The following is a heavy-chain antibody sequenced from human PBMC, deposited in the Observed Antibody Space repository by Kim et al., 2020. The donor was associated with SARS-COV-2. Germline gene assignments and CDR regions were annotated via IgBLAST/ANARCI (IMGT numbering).Heavy chain of an antibody. J-gene: IGHJ3*02. CDR2: ISSSSSYI. Sequence: GGSLRLSCAASGFTFSSYSMNWVRQAPGKGLEWVSSISSSSSYIYYADSVKGRFTISRDNAKNSLYLQMNSLRAEDTAVYYCARVSLGTTGILDAFDIWGQGTMVTVSS. D-gene: IGHD4-4*01. V-gene: IGHV3-21*01. CDR3: ARVSLGTTGILDAFDI. CDR1: GFTFSSYS.